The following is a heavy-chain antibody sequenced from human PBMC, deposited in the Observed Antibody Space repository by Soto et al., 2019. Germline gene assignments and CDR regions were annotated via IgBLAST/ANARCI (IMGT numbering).Heavy chain of an antibody. CDR1: GYTFTSYG. J-gene: IGHJ4*02. D-gene: IGHD2-2*01. CDR3: ARDLEGRSIVVVPAASDY. Sequence: QVQLVQSGAEVKKPGASVKDSCKASGYTFTSYGISWVRQAPGQGLEWMGWISAYNGNTNYAQKLQGRVTMTTDTSTSTAYMELRSLRSDDTAVYYCARDLEGRSIVVVPAASDYWGQGTLVTVSS. V-gene: IGHV1-18*04. CDR2: ISAYNGNT.